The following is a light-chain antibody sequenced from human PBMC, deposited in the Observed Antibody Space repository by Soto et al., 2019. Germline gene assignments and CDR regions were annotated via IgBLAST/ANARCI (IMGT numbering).Light chain of an antibody. CDR2: DVS. J-gene: IGKJ1*01. CDR3: QQYKNWPWT. V-gene: IGKV1-5*01. CDR1: QSLNTR. Sequence: DIQLTQSPSTLSASVGDRVTLTCLDSQSLNTRLAWYQQRPGKAPKLLIYDVSTLATGIPARFTGSGSGTDFTLTISCLQSEDFAVYYCQQYKNWPWTFGQGTKVDI.